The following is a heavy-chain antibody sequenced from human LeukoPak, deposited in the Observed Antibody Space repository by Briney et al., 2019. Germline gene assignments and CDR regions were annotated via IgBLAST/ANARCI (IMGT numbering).Heavy chain of an antibody. V-gene: IGHV1-69*13. CDR3: ARFLPKLGAFDI. J-gene: IGHJ3*02. D-gene: IGHD3-3*01. CDR1: GYTFTGYY. CDR2: IIPIFGTA. Sequence: SVKVSCKASGYTFTGYYMHWVRQAPGQGLEWMGGIIPIFGTANYAQKFQGRVTITADESTSTAYMELSSLRSEDTAVYYCARFLPKLGAFDIWGQGTMVTVSS.